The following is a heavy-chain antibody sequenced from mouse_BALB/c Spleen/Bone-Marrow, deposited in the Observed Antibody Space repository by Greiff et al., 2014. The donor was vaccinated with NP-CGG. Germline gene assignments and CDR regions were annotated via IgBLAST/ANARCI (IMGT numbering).Heavy chain of an antibody. CDR3: ARRDYDYDDYSMDY. CDR1: GYTFTSYW. Sequence: QVQLQQSGAELVKPGALVKLSCKTSGYTFTSYWIQWVKQRPGQGLGWIGEMFPRTGATYYNERFRGRATLTIDTSSSTAYMQLSSLTSEDSAVYFCARRDYDYDDYSMDYWGQGTSVTVSS. CDR2: MFPRTGAT. D-gene: IGHD2-4*01. V-gene: IGHV1S132*01. J-gene: IGHJ4*01.